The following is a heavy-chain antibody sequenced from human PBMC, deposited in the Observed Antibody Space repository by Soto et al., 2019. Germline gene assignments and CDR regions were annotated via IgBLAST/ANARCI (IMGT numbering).Heavy chain of an antibody. CDR3: VRSTGSLDS. J-gene: IGHJ4*02. Sequence: PGGSLRLSCSVSVFLLSYYAMHWVRQAPGKGLEYVSAISSNGDNTYYADSVKGRFVISRDISKNTLYLQMSGLRAEDTAVYSCVRSTGSLDSWGKGTMVTVSS. V-gene: IGHV3-64D*06. CDR1: VFLLSYYA. D-gene: IGHD1-26*01. CDR2: ISSNGDNT.